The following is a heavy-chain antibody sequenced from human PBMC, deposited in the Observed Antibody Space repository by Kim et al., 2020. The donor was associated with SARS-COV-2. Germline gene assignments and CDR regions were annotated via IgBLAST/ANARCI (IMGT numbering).Heavy chain of an antibody. CDR3: ARDDAIFALFDY. Sequence: GGSLRLSCAASGFTFSSYGMHWVRQAPGKGLEWVAVIWYDGSNKYYADSVKGRFTISRDNSKNTLYLQMNSLRAEDTAVYYCARDDAIFALFDYWGQGTLITVSS. CDR1: GFTFSSYG. D-gene: IGHD3-3*01. J-gene: IGHJ4*02. V-gene: IGHV3-33*01. CDR2: IWYDGSNK.